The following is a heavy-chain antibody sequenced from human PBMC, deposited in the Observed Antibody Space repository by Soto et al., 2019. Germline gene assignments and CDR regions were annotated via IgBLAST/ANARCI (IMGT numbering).Heavy chain of an antibody. Sequence: PSETLCLTCAVSGYSISSVYYWCLIRQPPGKGLEWIGSIYHSGSTYYNPSLKSRVTISVDTSKNQFSLKLSSVTAADTAVYYCARDLRYSSGGFDPWGQGTLVTVSS. CDR1: GYSISSVYY. CDR2: IYHSGST. D-gene: IGHD6-19*01. J-gene: IGHJ5*02. V-gene: IGHV4-38-2*02. CDR3: ARDLRYSSGGFDP.